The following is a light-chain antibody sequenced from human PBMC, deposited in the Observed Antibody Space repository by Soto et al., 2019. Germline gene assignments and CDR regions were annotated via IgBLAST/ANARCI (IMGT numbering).Light chain of an antibody. CDR3: SSFTTDSTYV. J-gene: IGLJ1*01. CDR2: TVS. V-gene: IGLV2-14*01. Sequence: QSALTQPASVSGSPGQSITISCTGTSSDVGANIFVSWYQQHPGKVPKLMIYTVSSRPSGVSQRFSGSKSDNTASLTISGLQAEDEADYYCSSFTTDSTYVFGTGTKLTVL. CDR1: SSDVGANIF.